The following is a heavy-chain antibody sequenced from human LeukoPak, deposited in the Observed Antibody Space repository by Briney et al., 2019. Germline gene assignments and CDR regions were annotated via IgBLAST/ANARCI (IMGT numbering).Heavy chain of an antibody. CDR3: ASLKNYYDSSGYLVTDAFDN. V-gene: IGHV1-18*01. D-gene: IGHD3-22*01. CDR2: ISGYNGNT. J-gene: IGHJ3*02. CDR1: GYTFTTYN. Sequence: ASVKVSCKASGYTFTTYNINWVRQAPGQGLEWMGWISGYNGNTNYAQKLQGRVTMTTDTSTSTAYMELRSLKSDDTAVYYCASLKNYYDSSGYLVTDAFDNWGQGTMVTVSS.